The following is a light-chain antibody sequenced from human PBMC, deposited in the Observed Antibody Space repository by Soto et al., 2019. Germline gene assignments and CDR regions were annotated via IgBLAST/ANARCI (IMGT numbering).Light chain of an antibody. J-gene: IGKJ4*01. CDR2: KAS. Sequence: DIQMTQSPSTLSASVGDRVTLACRASESISSWLAWYQQKPGKAPRLLIYKASSLESGVPPRFSGSGSETEFTLHISSLQPDDFATYYCQQYNSYSLTFGGGNKVEIK. CDR3: QQYNSYSLT. CDR1: ESISSW. V-gene: IGKV1-5*03.